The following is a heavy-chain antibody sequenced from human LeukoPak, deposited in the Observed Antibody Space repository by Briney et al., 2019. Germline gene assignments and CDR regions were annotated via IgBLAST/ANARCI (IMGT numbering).Heavy chain of an antibody. J-gene: IGHJ4*02. CDR1: GFTLSSYA. V-gene: IGHV3-23*01. D-gene: IGHD2-2*01. CDR2: TGSTGVST. CDR3: AKDPGVVPAHYFDY. Sequence: GGSLRLSCAASGFTLSSYAMNWVRQAPGKGLEWVSATGSTGVSTFYADSVKGRFTVSRDNSKNTLSLQMNSLRAEDTAVYYCAKDPGVVPAHYFDYWGQGTLVTVSS.